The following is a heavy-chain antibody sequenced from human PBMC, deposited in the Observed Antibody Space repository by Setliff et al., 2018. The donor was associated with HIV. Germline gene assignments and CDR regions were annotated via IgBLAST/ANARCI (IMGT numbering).Heavy chain of an antibody. D-gene: IGHD1-1*01. Sequence: SGPTLVNPTQTLTLTCTFSGLSLSTSGMGVGWIRQSPGKALEWLAFIYWNNNKHYSTSLKSRLTVTKDTSKNRVVFTMTNMDPVDTATYYCAYSGRQLRGPYFDFWGQGTPVTVSS. J-gene: IGHJ4*02. CDR3: AYSGRQLRGPYFDF. CDR2: IYWNNNK. CDR1: GLSLSTSGMG. V-gene: IGHV2-5*01.